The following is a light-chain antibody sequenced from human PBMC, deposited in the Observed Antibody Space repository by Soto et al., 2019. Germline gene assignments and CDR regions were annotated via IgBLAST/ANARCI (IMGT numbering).Light chain of an antibody. CDR3: SSYTTGSTLYV. V-gene: IGLV2-14*01. Sequence: LTQPASVSGSPGQSITISCTGSSNDIVAYKYVSWYQQYPGKAPKLIIFEVSNRPSGVSNRFSGSKSGNTASLTIAGLQAEDEADYHCSSYTTGSTLYVFGGGTKVTVL. J-gene: IGLJ1*01. CDR2: EVS. CDR1: SNDIVAYKY.